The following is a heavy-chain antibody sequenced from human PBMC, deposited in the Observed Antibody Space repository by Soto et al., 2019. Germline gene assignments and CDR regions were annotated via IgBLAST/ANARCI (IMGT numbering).Heavy chain of an antibody. D-gene: IGHD3-9*01. CDR1: GGSISSYY. V-gene: IGHV4-59*01. Sequence: QVQLQESGPGLVKPSETLSLTCTVSGGSISSYYWSWIRQPPGKGLEWIGYIYYSGSTNYNPSLKSRVTISVDTSKNQFSLKRSSVTAADTAVYYCARSTPYYDILTGYPTPNAFDIWGQGTMVTVSS. CDR3: ARSTPYYDILTGYPTPNAFDI. CDR2: IYYSGST. J-gene: IGHJ3*02.